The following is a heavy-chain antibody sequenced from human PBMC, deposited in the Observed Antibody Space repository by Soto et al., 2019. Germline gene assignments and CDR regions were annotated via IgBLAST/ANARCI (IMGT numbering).Heavy chain of an antibody. CDR3: ANLPLYGSGFDC. CDR2: ISWNGAAT. D-gene: IGHD3-10*01. J-gene: IGHJ4*02. Sequence: AQLVESGGGLVQPGRSLRLSCVASGFTFDDYAIHWVRQAPGKGLEWVSGISWNGAATGYADSVKGRFTISRDNATNSLYLQMSSLRTEDTAIYYCANLPLYGSGFDCWGQGTLVTVSS. CDR1: GFTFDDYA. V-gene: IGHV3-9*01.